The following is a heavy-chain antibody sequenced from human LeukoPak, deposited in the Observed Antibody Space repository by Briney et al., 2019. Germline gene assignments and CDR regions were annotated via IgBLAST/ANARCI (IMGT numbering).Heavy chain of an antibody. CDR1: GFTFSSYW. V-gene: IGHV3-74*01. J-gene: IGHJ4*02. D-gene: IGHD2-21*02. Sequence: GGSLRLSCAASGFTFSSYWMHWVRQAPGKGLVWVSRINSDGSSTSYADSVKGRFTISRDNAMNTLYLQMNSLRAEDTAVYYCARVAPTYCGGDCYPDWGQGTLVTVSS. CDR2: INSDGSST. CDR3: ARVAPTYCGGDCYPD.